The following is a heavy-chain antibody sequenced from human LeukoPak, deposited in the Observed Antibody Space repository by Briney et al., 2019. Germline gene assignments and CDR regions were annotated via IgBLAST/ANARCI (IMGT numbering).Heavy chain of an antibody. Sequence: SETLSLTCTVSGDSISTSNSYWGWIRQPPGKGLEWIGSIYYSGSTYYNPSLKSRVTISVDTSKNQFSLKLSSVTAADTAVYYCARHLKTYYGGNSPWGQGTLVTVSS. CDR3: ARHLKTYYGGNSP. CDR1: GDSISTSNSY. J-gene: IGHJ4*02. CDR2: IYYSGST. V-gene: IGHV4-39*01. D-gene: IGHD4-23*01.